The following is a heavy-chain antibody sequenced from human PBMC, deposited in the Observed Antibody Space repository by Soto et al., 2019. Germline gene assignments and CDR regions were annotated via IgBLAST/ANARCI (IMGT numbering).Heavy chain of an antibody. Sequence: LPETLSLTCAVSGYSINSGYYWGWIRQPPGKGLEWIGSIHHGGTTYYNPSLKGRGTISMDTSKNQFSLRLSSLTAEDTALYFCSRGSGSYPFDYWGQGTLVTVSS. CDR1: GYSINSGYY. J-gene: IGHJ4*02. V-gene: IGHV4-38-2*01. CDR2: IHHGGTT. D-gene: IGHD1-26*01. CDR3: SRGSGSYPFDY.